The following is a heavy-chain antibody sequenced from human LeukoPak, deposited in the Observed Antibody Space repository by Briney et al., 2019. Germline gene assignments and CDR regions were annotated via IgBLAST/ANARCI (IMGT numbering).Heavy chain of an antibody. J-gene: IGHJ4*02. Sequence: GGSLRLSCAASGFTFDDYGMSWVRQAPGKGLEWVSGINWNGGSTGYADSVRGRFTISRDDARDSLFLQMNSLRAEDTAVYFCVRLRRNNDRSGYYYYYDYWGQGTLVTVSS. V-gene: IGHV3-20*04. CDR1: GFTFDDYG. CDR3: VRLRRNNDRSGYYYYYDY. D-gene: IGHD3-22*01. CDR2: INWNGGST.